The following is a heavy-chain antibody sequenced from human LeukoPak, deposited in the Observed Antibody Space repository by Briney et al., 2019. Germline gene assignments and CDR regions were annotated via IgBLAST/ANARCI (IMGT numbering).Heavy chain of an antibody. D-gene: IGHD6-19*01. Sequence: PSETLSLTWTVPGGSISSHYWSWIRQPPGKGLDWMGYIYYSGSTNYNPSLKSRVTISVVTSKNQFSLKLSSVTAADTAVYYCARERDRTATQWLAPFDYWGQGTLVTVSS. CDR2: IYYSGST. V-gene: IGHV4-59*11. CDR3: ARERDRTATQWLAPFDY. J-gene: IGHJ4*02. CDR1: GGSISSHY.